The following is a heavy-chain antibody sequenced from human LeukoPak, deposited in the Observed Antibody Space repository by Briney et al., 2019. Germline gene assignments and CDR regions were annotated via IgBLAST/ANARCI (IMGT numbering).Heavy chain of an antibody. CDR2: IYYSGST. V-gene: IGHV4-39*01. Sequence: PSETLSLTCTVSGGSISSSSYYWGWIRQPPGKGLEWIGSIYYSGSTYYNPSLKSRVTISVDTSKDQFSLELSSVTAADTAVYYCARARRDAFDIWGQGTMVTVSS. CDR3: ARARRDAFDI. CDR1: GGSISSSSYY. J-gene: IGHJ3*02.